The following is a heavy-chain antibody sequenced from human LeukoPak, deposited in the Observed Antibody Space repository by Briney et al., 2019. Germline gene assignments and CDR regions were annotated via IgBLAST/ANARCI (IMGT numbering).Heavy chain of an antibody. Sequence: GGSLRLSCAASGFTFSSYAMHWVRQAPGKGLEWVAVISYDGSNKYYADSVKGRFTISRDNSKNTLYLQMNSLRAEDTAVYYCATVTIAVARKIFDYWGQGTLVTVSS. D-gene: IGHD6-19*01. V-gene: IGHV3-30-3*01. CDR1: GFTFSSYA. CDR3: ATVTIAVARKIFDY. J-gene: IGHJ4*02. CDR2: ISYDGSNK.